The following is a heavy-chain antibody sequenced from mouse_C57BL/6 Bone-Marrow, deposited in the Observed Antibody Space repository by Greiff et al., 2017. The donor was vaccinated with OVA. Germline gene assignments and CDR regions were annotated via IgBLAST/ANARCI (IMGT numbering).Heavy chain of an antibody. D-gene: IGHD1-1*01. Sequence: EVKLMESGGGLVQPGGSLKLSCAASGFTFSDYYMYWVRQTPEKRLEWIAYISNGGGSTYYPDTVKGRFTISRDNAKNTLYLQLSRLKSEDTSMYYCARQTTVVARYAMDYWGQGTSVTVSS. CDR1: GFTFSDYY. V-gene: IGHV5-12*01. CDR2: ISNGGGST. J-gene: IGHJ4*01. CDR3: ARQTTVVARYAMDY.